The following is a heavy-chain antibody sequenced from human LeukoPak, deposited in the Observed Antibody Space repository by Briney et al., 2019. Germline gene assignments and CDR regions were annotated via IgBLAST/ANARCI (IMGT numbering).Heavy chain of an antibody. D-gene: IGHD3-9*01. CDR3: ARVRGYYDILTGHHDAFDI. Sequence: ASVKVSCKASGYTFTGYYMHWVRQAPGQGLEWMGWINPNSGGTNYAQKFQGWVTMTRDTSISTAYMELSRLRSDDTAVYYCARVRGYYDILTGHHDAFDIWGQGTMVTVSS. CDR1: GYTFTGYY. CDR2: INPNSGGT. J-gene: IGHJ3*02. V-gene: IGHV1-2*04.